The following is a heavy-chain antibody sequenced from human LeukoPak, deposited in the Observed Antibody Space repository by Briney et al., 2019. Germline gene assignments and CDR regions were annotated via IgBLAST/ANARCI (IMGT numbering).Heavy chain of an antibody. V-gene: IGHV1-2*02. J-gene: IGHJ6*03. Sequence: ASVKVSCKASGYTFTGYYMHWVRQAPGQGLEWMGWINPKSGGTNYAQKFQGRVTMTRDTSISTAYMELSRLRSDDTAVYYCARGIWFGELWSSYYYYMDVWGKGTTVTVSS. CDR2: INPKSGGT. CDR1: GYTFTGYY. D-gene: IGHD3-10*01. CDR3: ARGIWFGELWSSYYYYMDV.